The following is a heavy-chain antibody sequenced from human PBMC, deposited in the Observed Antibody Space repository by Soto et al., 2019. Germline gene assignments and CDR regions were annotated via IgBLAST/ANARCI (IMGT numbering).Heavy chain of an antibody. J-gene: IGHJ6*02. D-gene: IGHD5-18*01. V-gene: IGHV5-51*01. Sequence: GESLKISCQGSGYSFNTYWIGWVRQMPGKGLEWMGIIYPADSDTTYSPSFQGQVTIPADKSISTAYLQWSSLKASDTAMYYCARAQHTSMNYYDGMDVWGQGTTVIVSS. CDR3: ARAQHTSMNYYDGMDV. CDR2: IYPADSDT. CDR1: GYSFNTYW.